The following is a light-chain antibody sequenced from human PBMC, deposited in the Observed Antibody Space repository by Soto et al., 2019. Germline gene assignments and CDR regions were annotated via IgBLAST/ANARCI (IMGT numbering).Light chain of an antibody. CDR3: QQYGNSTIT. CDR2: NAS. Sequence: EIVLTQSPATLSLSPGERATLSCRASQSVGRDYLAWYPQRPGQAPRLVIYNASNRASGIPDRFSGRGAGTDFTLTVNRLEPEDFAVDYCQQYGNSTITFGQGTQVDIK. CDR1: QSVGRDY. J-gene: IGKJ1*01. V-gene: IGKV3-20*01.